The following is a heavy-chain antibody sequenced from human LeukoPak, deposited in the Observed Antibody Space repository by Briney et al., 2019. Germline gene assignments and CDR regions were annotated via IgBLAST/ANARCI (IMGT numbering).Heavy chain of an antibody. CDR2: ISAYNGNT. CDR3: ARVVWGWGFDY. CDR1: GYTFTDYY. D-gene: IGHD7-27*01. Sequence: ASVKVSCKVSGYTFTDYYIHWVRQAPGQGLEWMGWISAYNGNTNYAQKLQGRVTMTTDTSTSTAYMELRSLRSDDTAVYYCARVVWGWGFDYWGQGTLVTVSS. V-gene: IGHV1-18*04. J-gene: IGHJ4*02.